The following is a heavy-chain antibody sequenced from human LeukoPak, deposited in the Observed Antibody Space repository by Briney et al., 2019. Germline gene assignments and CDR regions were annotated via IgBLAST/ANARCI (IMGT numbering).Heavy chain of an antibody. CDR2: IIPIFGTA. CDR3: ASYYYDSSGYLTIDY. Sequence: SVKVSCKASRYTFTSYYMHWVRQAPGQGLEWMGGIIPIFGTANYAQKSQGRVTITADESTSTAYMEMSSLRFEDTAVYYCASYYYDSSGYLTIDYWGQGTLVTVSS. V-gene: IGHV1-69*13. D-gene: IGHD3-22*01. J-gene: IGHJ4*02. CDR1: RYTFTSYY.